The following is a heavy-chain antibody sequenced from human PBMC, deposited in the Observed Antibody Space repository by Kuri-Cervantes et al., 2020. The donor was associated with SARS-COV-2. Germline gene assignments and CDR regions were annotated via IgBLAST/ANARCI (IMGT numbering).Heavy chain of an antibody. Sequence: GESLKISCAASGFTVSSNYMNWVRQAPGKGLEWVSSISSGGSYIYYADSVKGRFTISRDNARNSLYLQMNSLRAEDTAVYYCARGGQDEVLAFDYWGQGTLVTVSS. CDR1: GFTVSSNY. CDR2: ISSGGSYI. V-gene: IGHV3-21*01. J-gene: IGHJ4*02. D-gene: IGHD1-1*01. CDR3: ARGGQDEVLAFDY.